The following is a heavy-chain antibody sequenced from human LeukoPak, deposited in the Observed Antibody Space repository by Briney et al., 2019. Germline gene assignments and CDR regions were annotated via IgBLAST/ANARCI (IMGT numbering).Heavy chain of an antibody. CDR3: ARTKPPCTSCLLLDY. CDR1: GYTFTDYY. V-gene: IGHV1-2*02. Sequence: VASVKVSCKASGYTFTDYYIHWLRQAPGQGLERMGWINPNSGGTNYAPKFQGLVTMSTDTSITTAYMELNRLVSDDTAVYYCARTKPPCTSCLLLDYWGQGTLVTVSS. J-gene: IGHJ4*02. D-gene: IGHD2-2*01. CDR2: INPNSGGT.